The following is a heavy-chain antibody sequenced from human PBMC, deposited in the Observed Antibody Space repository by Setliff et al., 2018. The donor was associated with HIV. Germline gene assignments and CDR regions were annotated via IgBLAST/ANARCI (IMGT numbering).Heavy chain of an antibody. D-gene: IGHD3-9*01. CDR3: TRDTGYILSGYRPHWYFDL. CDR2: AYYSGST. CDR1: GDGISSWQ. V-gene: IGHV4-59*12. Sequence: SETLSLTCTVSGDGISSWQWSWIRQPPGKALEWIGYAYYSGSTNYNPSLKSRVTISSDTSKNLFSLKLTTVTAADAAVYYCTRDTGYILSGYRPHWYFDLWGRGTLVTVSS. J-gene: IGHJ2*01.